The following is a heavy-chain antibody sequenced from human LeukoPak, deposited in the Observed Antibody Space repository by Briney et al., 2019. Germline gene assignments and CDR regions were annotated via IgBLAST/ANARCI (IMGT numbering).Heavy chain of an antibody. CDR2: IYYSGST. Sequence: SETLSLTCAVYRGSFSGYYWSWIRQPPGKGLEWIAYIYYSGSTNYNPSLKSRVTISVDTSKNQFSLKLSSVTAADTAVYYCARRYGSGSSGTFDYWGQGTLVTVSS. V-gene: IGHV4-34*01. J-gene: IGHJ4*02. CDR1: RGSFSGYY. D-gene: IGHD3-10*01. CDR3: ARRYGSGSSGTFDY.